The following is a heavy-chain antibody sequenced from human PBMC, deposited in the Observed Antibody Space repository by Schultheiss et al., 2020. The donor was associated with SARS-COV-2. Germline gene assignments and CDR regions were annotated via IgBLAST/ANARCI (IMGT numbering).Heavy chain of an antibody. V-gene: IGHV3-30*02. CDR3: AKGDYGDYLGY. J-gene: IGHJ4*02. Sequence: GESLKISCAVSGFTFSTYDMHWVRQAPGKGLEWVAVIWYDGSDKYYADSVKGRFTISRDNSKNTLSLQMNSLRAEDTALYYCAKGDYGDYLGYWGQGTLVTVSS. CDR2: IWYDGSDK. CDR1: GFTFSTYD. D-gene: IGHD4-17*01.